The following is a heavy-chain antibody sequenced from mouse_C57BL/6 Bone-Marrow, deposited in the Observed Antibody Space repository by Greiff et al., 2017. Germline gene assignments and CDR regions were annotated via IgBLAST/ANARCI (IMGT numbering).Heavy chain of an antibody. CDR3: ARRAYYDYDEAMDD. Sequence: EVKLMESGGDLVKPGGSLKLSCAASGFTFSSYGLSWVRQTPDKRLEWVATISSGGSYTYYPDSVKGRFTISRDNAKNTLYLQMSSLKSEDTAMYYCARRAYYDYDEAMDDWGQGTSVTVSS. J-gene: IGHJ4*01. CDR2: ISSGGSYT. V-gene: IGHV5-6*02. CDR1: GFTFSSYG. D-gene: IGHD2-4*01.